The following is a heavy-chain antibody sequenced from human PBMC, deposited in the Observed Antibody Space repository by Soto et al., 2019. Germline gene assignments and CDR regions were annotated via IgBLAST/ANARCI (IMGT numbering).Heavy chain of an antibody. D-gene: IGHD2-2*01. Sequence: QVQLQQWGAGLLKPSETLSLTCAVYGGSFSGYYWSWIRQPPGKGLEWIGEINHSGSTNYNPSLKSRVTISVDTSKNQFSLKLSSVTAADTAVYYCARHCSSTSCPGCWFDPWGQGTLVTVSS. CDR2: INHSGST. V-gene: IGHV4-34*01. CDR3: ARHCSSTSCPGCWFDP. J-gene: IGHJ5*02. CDR1: GGSFSGYY.